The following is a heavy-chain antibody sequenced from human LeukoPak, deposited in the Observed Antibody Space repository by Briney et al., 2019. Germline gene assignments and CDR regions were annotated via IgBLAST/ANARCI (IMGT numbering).Heavy chain of an antibody. J-gene: IGHJ4*02. V-gene: IGHV3-30-3*01. Sequence: PGRSLRLSCAASGFTFSSYAMHWVRQAPGKGLEWVAVISYDGSNKYYADSVKGRFTISRDNSKNTLYLQMNSLRAEDTAVYYCARDSSVQLWLVYYFDYWGQGTLVTVSS. CDR2: ISYDGSNK. D-gene: IGHD5-18*01. CDR3: ARDSSVQLWLVYYFDY. CDR1: GFTFSSYA.